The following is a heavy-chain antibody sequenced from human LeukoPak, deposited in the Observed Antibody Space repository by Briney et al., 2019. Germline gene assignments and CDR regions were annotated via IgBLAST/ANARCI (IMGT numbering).Heavy chain of an antibody. CDR3: ARGARYGYCSSTSCFPFDP. CDR1: GSTFSSYS. Sequence: PGGSLRLSCAASGSTFSSYSMNWVRQAPGKGLEWVSSISSSSSYIYYADSVKGRFTISRDNAKNSLYLQMNSLRAEDTAVYYCARGARYGYCSSTSCFPFDPWGQGTLVTVSS. D-gene: IGHD2-2*01. CDR2: ISSSSSYI. J-gene: IGHJ5*02. V-gene: IGHV3-21*01.